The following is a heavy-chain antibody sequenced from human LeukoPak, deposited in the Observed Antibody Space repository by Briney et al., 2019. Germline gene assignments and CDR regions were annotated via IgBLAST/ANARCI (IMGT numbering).Heavy chain of an antibody. Sequence: GASVKVSCKASGYTFTGYYMHWVRQAPGQGLEWMGIINPRGGSTSYAQKFQGRVTMTRDTSTSTVYMELSSLRSEDTAVYYCARSEGVWFGELWPPPAAFDIWGQGTMVTVSS. V-gene: IGHV1-46*01. CDR2: INPRGGST. J-gene: IGHJ3*02. CDR3: ARSEGVWFGELWPPPAAFDI. D-gene: IGHD3-10*01. CDR1: GYTFTGYY.